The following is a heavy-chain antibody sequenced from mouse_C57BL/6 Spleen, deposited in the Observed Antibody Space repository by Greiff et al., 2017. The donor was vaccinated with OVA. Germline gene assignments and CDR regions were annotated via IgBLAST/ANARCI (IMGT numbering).Heavy chain of an antibody. CDR3: ARGPYDYDGYWYFDV. V-gene: IGHV3-1*01. CDR1: GYSITSGYD. J-gene: IGHJ1*03. Sequence: EVMLVESGPGMVKPSQSLSLTCTVTGYSITSGYDWHWIRHFPGNKLEWMGYISYSGSTNYNPSLKSRISITHDTSKNHFFLKLNSVTTEDTATYYCARGPYDYDGYWYFDVWGTGTTVTVSS. D-gene: IGHD2-4*01. CDR2: ISYSGST.